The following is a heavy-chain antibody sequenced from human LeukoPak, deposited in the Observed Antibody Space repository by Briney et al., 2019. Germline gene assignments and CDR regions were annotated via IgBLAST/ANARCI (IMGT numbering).Heavy chain of an antibody. V-gene: IGHV4-39*07. CDR3: ARLRRGYSYGCVFDY. CDR1: GDSISSSSSY. Sequence: SETLSLTCTVSGDSISSSSSYWGWIRQPPGKGLEWIGSIYHSGSTNYNPSLKSRVTISVDTSKNQFSLKLSSVTAADTAVYYCARLRRGYSYGCVFDYWGQGTLVTVSS. CDR2: IYHSGST. D-gene: IGHD5-18*01. J-gene: IGHJ4*02.